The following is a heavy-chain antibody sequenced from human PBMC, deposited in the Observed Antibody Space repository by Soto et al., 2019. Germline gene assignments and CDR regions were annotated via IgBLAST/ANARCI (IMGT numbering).Heavy chain of an antibody. CDR2: IIPIFGTA. CDR1: GYTFTGYY. D-gene: IGHD1-26*01. V-gene: IGHV1-69*13. CDR3: ARVPRSGSFPYYYGMDV. Sequence: SVKVSCKASGYTFTGYYIHWVRQAPGQGLEWMGGIIPIFGTANYAQKFQGRVTITADESTSTAYMELSSLRSEDTAVYYCARVPRSGSFPYYYGMDVWGQGTTVTVSS. J-gene: IGHJ6*02.